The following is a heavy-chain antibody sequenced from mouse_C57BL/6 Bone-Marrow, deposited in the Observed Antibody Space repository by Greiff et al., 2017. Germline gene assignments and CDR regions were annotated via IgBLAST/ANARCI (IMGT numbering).Heavy chain of an antibody. Sequence: QVQLQQPGAELVKPGASVKMSCKASGYTFTSYWITWVKQRPGQGLEWIGDIYPGSGSTNYNEKFKSKATLTVDTSSSTAYMQLSSLTSEDSAVYYCARGLLRLFSYAMDYWGQGTSVTVSS. V-gene: IGHV1-55*01. J-gene: IGHJ4*01. CDR1: GYTFTSYW. CDR3: ARGLLRLFSYAMDY. D-gene: IGHD1-2*01. CDR2: IYPGSGST.